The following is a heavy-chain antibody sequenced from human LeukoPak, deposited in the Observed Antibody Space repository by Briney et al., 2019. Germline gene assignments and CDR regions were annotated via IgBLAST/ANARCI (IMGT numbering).Heavy chain of an antibody. CDR3: ARESGRRAFDY. CDR1: GGSISRGSFY. D-gene: IGHD2-15*01. Sequence: SETLSLTCTVSGGSISRGSFYWCWIRQPAGKGLEWIGRIYNSGATTYNPSLKSRVTISADTSKNQFSLQLTSVTAADTAVYYCARESGRRAFDYWGQGTLVTVSS. CDR2: IYNSGAT. J-gene: IGHJ4*02. V-gene: IGHV4-61*10.